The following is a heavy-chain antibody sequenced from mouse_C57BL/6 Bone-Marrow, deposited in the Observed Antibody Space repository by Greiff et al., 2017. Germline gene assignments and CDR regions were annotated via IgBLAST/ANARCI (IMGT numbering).Heavy chain of an antibody. CDR2: IDPENGDT. CDR1: GFNIKDDY. J-gene: IGHJ3*01. V-gene: IGHV14-4*01. D-gene: IGHD1-1*01. CDR3: TTTCYGSSYFAY. Sequence: VQLQESGAELVRPGASVKLSCTASGFNIKDDYMHWVKQRPEQGLEWIGWIDPENGDTEYASKFQGKATITADTSSNTAYLQLSSLTSEDTAVYYCTTTCYGSSYFAYWGQGTLVTVSA.